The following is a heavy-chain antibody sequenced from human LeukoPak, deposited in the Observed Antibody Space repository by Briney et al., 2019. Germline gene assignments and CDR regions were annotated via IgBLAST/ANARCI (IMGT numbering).Heavy chain of an antibody. CDR2: ISPTGSTT. CDR3: ARVHLTGYRQYYFDY. Sequence: GGSLRLSCTASGFSFSGHWMHWARQLPGKGLAWVSRISPTGSTTSYADSVKGRFTISRDNSKNTLYLQMNSLRAEDTAVYYCARVHLTGYRQYYFDYWGQGTLVTVSS. V-gene: IGHV3-74*01. D-gene: IGHD3-9*01. CDR1: GFSFSGHW. J-gene: IGHJ4*02.